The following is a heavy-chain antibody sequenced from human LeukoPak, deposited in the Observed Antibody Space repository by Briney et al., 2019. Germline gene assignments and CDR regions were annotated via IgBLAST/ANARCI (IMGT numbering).Heavy chain of an antibody. J-gene: IGHJ3*02. Sequence: GGSLRLSCVASGFTFSTYSMNWVRQAPGKGLEWVSFISTSSNYIYYADSVKGRFTISRDNAKNSLYLQMNSLRAEDTAVYYCARGLFLSGYLDAFDIWGQGTVVTVSS. D-gene: IGHD3-22*01. CDR2: ISTSSNYI. CDR1: GFTFSTYS. CDR3: ARGLFLSGYLDAFDI. V-gene: IGHV3-21*01.